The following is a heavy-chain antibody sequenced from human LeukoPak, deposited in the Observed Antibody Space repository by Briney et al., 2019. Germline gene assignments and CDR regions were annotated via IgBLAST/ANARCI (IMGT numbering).Heavy chain of an antibody. V-gene: IGHV3-48*04. Sequence: GGSLRLSCAASGFTFSSYSMNWVRQAPGKGLEWVSYISSSGSTIYYADSVKGRFTISRDNAKNSLYLQMNSLRAEDTAVYYCTRQAVAAWSYYYYYMDVWGKGTTVTISS. CDR2: ISSSGSTI. CDR1: GFTFSSYS. J-gene: IGHJ6*03. CDR3: TRQAVAAWSYYYYYMDV. D-gene: IGHD6-6*01.